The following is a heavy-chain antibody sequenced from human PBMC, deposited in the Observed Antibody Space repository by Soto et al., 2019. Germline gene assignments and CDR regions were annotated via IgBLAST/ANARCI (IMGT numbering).Heavy chain of an antibody. D-gene: IGHD6-19*01. CDR1: GGSISSSSYY. V-gene: IGHV4-39*01. J-gene: IGHJ5*02. CDR2: IYYSGST. CDR3: ARTRAVWFDP. Sequence: SETLSLTCTVSGGSISSSSYYWGWIRQPPGKGLEWIGSIYYSGSTYYNPSLKSRVTISVDTSKNQFSMKLSSVTAADTAVYYCARTRAVWFDPWGQGTLVTVSS.